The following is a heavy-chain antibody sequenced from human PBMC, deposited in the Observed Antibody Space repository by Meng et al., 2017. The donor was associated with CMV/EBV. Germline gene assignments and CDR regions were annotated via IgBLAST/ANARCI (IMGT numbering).Heavy chain of an antibody. CDR3: ARADIVVVPAAIRYYYYGMDV. CDR1: GGSFSGYY. J-gene: IGHJ6*02. Sequence: SETLSLTCAVYGGSFSGYYWSWIRQPPGKGMEWIGEINHIGITNYNPYLKMRVTISVDTSKNQFSLKLISVTAADTAVYYCARADIVVVPAAIRYYYYGMDVWGQGTTVTVSS. CDR2: INHIGIT. V-gene: IGHV4-34*01. D-gene: IGHD2-2*02.